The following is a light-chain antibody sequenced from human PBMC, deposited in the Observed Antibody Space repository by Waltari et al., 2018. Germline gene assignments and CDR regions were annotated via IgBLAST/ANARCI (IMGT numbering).Light chain of an antibody. CDR2: HVT. CDR1: SSAVGSSYY. V-gene: IGLV2-8*01. CDR3: SSNAGINNFV. Sequence: QSALTQPPSASGSPGQTVTISCAGTSSAVGSSYYVPWYQKHPGQAPKLLIYHVTTRPSGVPDRFAGSKSGNTASLTVSGLQAEDEADYYCSSNAGINNFVVGGGTKLTVL. J-gene: IGLJ2*01.